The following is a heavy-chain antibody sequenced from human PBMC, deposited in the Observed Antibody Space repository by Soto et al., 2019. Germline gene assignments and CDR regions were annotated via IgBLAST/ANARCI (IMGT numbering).Heavy chain of an antibody. CDR1: GGAIDRGGYY. CDR2: IYYTGSA. V-gene: IGHV4-31*03. D-gene: IGHD7-27*01. CDR3: ARVGTSYARRGLDV. J-gene: IGHJ6*02. Sequence: SETLSLTCKVSGGAIDRGGYYWCWIRQHPGKGLEWIGHIYYTGSAYYKPSLKSRVSMSIDTSQNQFSLELISVTAADTAVYYCARVGTSYARRGLDVWGQGTTVTVSS.